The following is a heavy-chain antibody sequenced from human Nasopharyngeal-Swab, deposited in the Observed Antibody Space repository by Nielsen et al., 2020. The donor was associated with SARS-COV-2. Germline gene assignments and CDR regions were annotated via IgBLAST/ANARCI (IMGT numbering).Heavy chain of an antibody. CDR1: GYTFTSYY. V-gene: IGHV1-46*01. J-gene: IGHJ6*02. Sequence: ASVKVSCKASGYTFTSYYMHWVRQAPGQGLEWMGIINPSGGSTSYAQKFQGRVTMTRDTSTSTVYMELSSLRSDDTAVYYCARDRIIQPQYYYYYGMDVWGQGTTVTVSS. D-gene: IGHD3-3*01. CDR2: INPSGGST. CDR3: ARDRIIQPQYYYYYGMDV.